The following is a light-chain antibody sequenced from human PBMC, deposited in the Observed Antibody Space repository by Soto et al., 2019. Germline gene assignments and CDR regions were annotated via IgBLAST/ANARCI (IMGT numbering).Light chain of an antibody. V-gene: IGLV2-14*03. CDR3: SSYVSSGTYV. Sequence: QSVLTEPATVSGSPGQSIAISCTGTSRDIGAYNYVSWYQQHPDKAPKLMIFDVNNRPSGVSDRFSGSKSGNTASLTISGLQAEDEADYYCSSYVSSGTYVFGTGTKLTVL. CDR2: DVN. J-gene: IGLJ1*01. CDR1: SRDIGAYNY.